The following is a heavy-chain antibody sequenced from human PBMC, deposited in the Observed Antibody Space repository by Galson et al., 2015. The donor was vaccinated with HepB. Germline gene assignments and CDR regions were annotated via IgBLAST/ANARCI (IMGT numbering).Heavy chain of an antibody. CDR3: ARISGYCSSSSCYKGGDFDY. V-gene: IGHV5-51*03. J-gene: IGHJ4*02. Sequence: QSGAEVKKPGESLKISCKGSGYSFTSYWIGWVRQMPGKGLEWMGIIYPGDSDTRYSPSFQGQVTISADKSISTAYLQWSSLKASDTAMYYCARISGYCSSSSCYKGGDFDYWGQGTLVTVSS. CDR2: IYPGDSDT. D-gene: IGHD2-2*02. CDR1: GYSFTSYW.